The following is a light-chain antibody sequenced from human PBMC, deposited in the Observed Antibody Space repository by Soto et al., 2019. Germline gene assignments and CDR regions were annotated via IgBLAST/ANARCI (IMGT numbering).Light chain of an antibody. J-gene: IGKJ1*01. Sequence: DMVMTQSPATLSVSPGERATLSCRASQSVSSSLAWYQQKPGRSPRLLIYGASTRAIGIPARFSGSGSGTEFTLTISSLQSEDFATYYCQHYNSYSEAFGQGTKVDIK. CDR1: QSVSSS. V-gene: IGKV3-15*01. CDR2: GAS. CDR3: QHYNSYSEA.